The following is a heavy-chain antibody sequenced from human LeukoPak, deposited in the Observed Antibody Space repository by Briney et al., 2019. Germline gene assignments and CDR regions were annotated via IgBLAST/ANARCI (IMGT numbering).Heavy chain of an antibody. CDR1: GGSFSGNY. J-gene: IGHJ3*02. D-gene: IGHD3-22*01. Sequence: SETLSLTCAVYGGSFSGNYWSWIRQPPGKGLEWIGEINHSGSTNYNPSLKSRVTISVDTSKNQFSLKLSSVTAADTAVYYCAVSWDSSGYYPDDDAFDIWGQGTMVTVSS. CDR2: INHSGST. V-gene: IGHV4-34*01. CDR3: AVSWDSSGYYPDDDAFDI.